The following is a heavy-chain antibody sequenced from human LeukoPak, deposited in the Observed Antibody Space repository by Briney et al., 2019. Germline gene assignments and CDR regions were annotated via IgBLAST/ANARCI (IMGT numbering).Heavy chain of an antibody. V-gene: IGHV3-48*03. CDR3: ASGYSSRGGIDY. Sequence: GGSLRLSCAASGFTFSSYEMNWVRQAPGKGLEWVSYISSSGSTIYYADSVKGRFTISRDNAKNSLYLQMNSLRAEDTAVYYCASGYSSRGGIDYWSQGTLVTVSS. CDR2: ISSSGSTI. CDR1: GFTFSSYE. D-gene: IGHD6-13*01. J-gene: IGHJ4*02.